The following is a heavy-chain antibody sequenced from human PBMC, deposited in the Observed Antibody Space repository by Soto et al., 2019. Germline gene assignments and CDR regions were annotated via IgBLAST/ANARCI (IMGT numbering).Heavy chain of an antibody. CDR3: AKSNVAVAGSSLVYYYGMDV. J-gene: IGHJ6*02. CDR2: ISGSGGST. Sequence: EVQLFESGGGLVQPGGSLRLSCAASGFTFSSYAMSWVLQAPGKGLEWVSAISGSGGSTYYADSVKGRFTISRDNSKNTLYLQMNSLRAEDTAVYYCAKSNVAVAGSSLVYYYGMDVWGQGTTVTVSS. CDR1: GFTFSSYA. V-gene: IGHV3-23*01. D-gene: IGHD6-19*01.